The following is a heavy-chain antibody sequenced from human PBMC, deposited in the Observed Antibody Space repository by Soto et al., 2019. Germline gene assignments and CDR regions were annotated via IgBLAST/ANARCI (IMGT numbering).Heavy chain of an antibody. J-gene: IGHJ6*02. Sequence: ASVKVSCKASGYTFTSYGISWVRQAPGQGLEWMGWISAYNGNTNYAQKLQGRVTMTTDTSTSTAYMELRSLRSDDTAVYYCARAHYYDSSGSFPYYYGMDVWGQGTTVTVSS. CDR3: ARAHYYDSSGSFPYYYGMDV. CDR2: ISAYNGNT. D-gene: IGHD3-22*01. CDR1: GYTFTSYG. V-gene: IGHV1-18*01.